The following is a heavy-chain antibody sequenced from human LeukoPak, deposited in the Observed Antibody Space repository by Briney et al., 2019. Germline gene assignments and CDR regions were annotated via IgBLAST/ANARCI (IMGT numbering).Heavy chain of an antibody. Sequence: SETLSLTCTVSGDSISSSNYFWGWIRQPPGKGLEWIGSMYYSGSTYYNPSLKSRVTISVDTSKKQFSLKLSSVTAADTAVYYCARGGTRYSGASGMDVWDQGTTVTVSS. V-gene: IGHV4-39*07. D-gene: IGHD5-12*01. CDR1: GDSISSSNYF. J-gene: IGHJ6*02. CDR3: ARGGTRYSGASGMDV. CDR2: MYYSGST.